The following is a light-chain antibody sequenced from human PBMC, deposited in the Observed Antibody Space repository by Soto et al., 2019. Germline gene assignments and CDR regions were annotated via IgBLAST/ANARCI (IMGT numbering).Light chain of an antibody. CDR3: QSYDSSLSGSV. CDR2: RNT. V-gene: IGLV1-40*01. Sequence: QPVLTQPPSVSGAPGQRVTISCTGSSSNIGAGYDVHWYQQLPGTAPQLLIYRNTNRPSGVTDRFSGSKSGTSASLAITGLQAEDEADYYCQSYDSSLSGSVFGGGTKLTVL. CDR1: SSNIGAGYD. J-gene: IGLJ3*02.